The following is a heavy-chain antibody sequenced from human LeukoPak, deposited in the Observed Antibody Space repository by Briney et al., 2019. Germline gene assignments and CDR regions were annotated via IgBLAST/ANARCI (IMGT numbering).Heavy chain of an antibody. V-gene: IGHV5-51*01. Sequence: GESLKISCKGSGYSFTNYWLAWVRQMPGKGLEWMGIIYPGDSDTRYRPSFQGQVTISADKSIDTAYLQWSSLKDSNSAMYFCARLLSNENLAGIRQRIFDYWGQGTLVTVTS. CDR2: IYPGDSDT. J-gene: IGHJ4*02. CDR1: GYSFTNYW. CDR3: ARLLSNENLAGIRQRIFDY. D-gene: IGHD1-14*01.